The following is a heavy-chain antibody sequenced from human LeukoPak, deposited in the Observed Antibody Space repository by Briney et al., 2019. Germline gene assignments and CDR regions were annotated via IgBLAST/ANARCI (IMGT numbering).Heavy chain of an antibody. Sequence: GGSLRLSCAASGFTFSNSGMHWVRQAPGKGLEWVAVIWYDGSNKYYADSVGGRFTISRDTSKNTLYLQMDSLRAEDTAVYYCARDGTYSGSYFYDYWGQGTLVTVSS. CDR3: ARDGTYSGSYFYDY. CDR2: IWYDGSNK. D-gene: IGHD1-26*01. CDR1: GFTFSNSG. J-gene: IGHJ4*02. V-gene: IGHV3-33*01.